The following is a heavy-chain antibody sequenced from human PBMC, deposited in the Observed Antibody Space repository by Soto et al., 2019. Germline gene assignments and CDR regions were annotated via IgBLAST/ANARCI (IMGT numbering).Heavy chain of an antibody. CDR2: ISSSSSTI. V-gene: IGHV3-48*02. CDR1: GFTFSSYS. CDR3: ARLIGQYYDFWSGYYTAYYYYGMDV. J-gene: IGHJ6*02. Sequence: GGSLSLSCAASGFTFSSYSMNWVRQAPGKGLEWVSYISSSSSTIYYADSVKGRFAISRDNAKNSLYLQMNSLRDEDTAVYYCARLIGQYYDFWSGYYTAYYYYGMDVWGQGTTVTVSS. D-gene: IGHD3-3*01.